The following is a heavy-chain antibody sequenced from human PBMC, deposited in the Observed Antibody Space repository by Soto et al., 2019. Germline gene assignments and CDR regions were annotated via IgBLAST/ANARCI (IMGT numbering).Heavy chain of an antibody. D-gene: IGHD3-16*01. J-gene: IGHJ5*02. Sequence: ETLSLTCTVSGGSVSSGSYYWSWIRQPPGKGLEWIGYIYYSGSTNYNPSLKSRVTISVDTSKNQFSLKLSSVTAADTAVYYCAGTVRLGESNWFDPWGQGTLVTVSS. CDR2: IYYSGST. CDR1: GGSVSSGSYY. V-gene: IGHV4-61*01. CDR3: AGTVRLGESNWFDP.